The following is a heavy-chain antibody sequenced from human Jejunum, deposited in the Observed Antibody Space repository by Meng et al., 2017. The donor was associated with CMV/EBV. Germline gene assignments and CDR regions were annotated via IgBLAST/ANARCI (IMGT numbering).Heavy chain of an antibody. CDR3: ARGGGTGTFGFFYYGVDV. V-gene: IGHV3-43*01. J-gene: IGHJ6*02. CDR1: YI. D-gene: IGHD3-16*01. Sequence: YIMHWVRQAPGKPLEWVSRIGWDGADTFYADSVKGRFSITRDNSETSLYLEMNRLTTEDTALYFCARGGGTGTFGFFYYGVDVWGQGTTVTVSS. CDR2: IGWDGADT.